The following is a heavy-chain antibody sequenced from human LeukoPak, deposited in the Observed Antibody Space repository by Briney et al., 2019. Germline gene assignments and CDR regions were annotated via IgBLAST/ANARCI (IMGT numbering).Heavy chain of an antibody. D-gene: IGHD3-10*01. CDR2: ISAYNGNT. CDR1: GYTFTSYG. CDR3: ARDRGGSDWAWGGYFDY. Sequence: ASVKVSCKASGYTFTSYGISWVRQAPGQGLEWMGWISAYNGNTNYAQKLQGRVTMTTDTSTSTAYMELRSLRSDDSAVYYCARDRGGSDWAWGGYFDYWGQGTLVTVSS. V-gene: IGHV1-18*01. J-gene: IGHJ4*02.